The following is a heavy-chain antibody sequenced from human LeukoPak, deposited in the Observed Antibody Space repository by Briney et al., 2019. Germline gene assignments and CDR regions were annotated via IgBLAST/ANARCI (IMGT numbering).Heavy chain of an antibody. CDR2: INSSGGST. V-gene: IGHV1-46*01. CDR1: GYTFTSYY. J-gene: IGHJ6*02. D-gene: IGHD6-13*01. Sequence: GASVKFSCKASGYTFTSYYMHWVRQAPGQGLEWMGIINSSGGSTSYAQKFQGRVTMTRDTSTSTVYMELSSLRCEDTGVYYCAIPPFSSSWSDYYYYYGMDVWGQGTTVTVSS. CDR3: AIPPFSSSWSDYYYYYGMDV.